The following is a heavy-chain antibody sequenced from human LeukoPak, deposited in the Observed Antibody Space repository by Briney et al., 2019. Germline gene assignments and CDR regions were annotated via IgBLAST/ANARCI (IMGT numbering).Heavy chain of an antibody. D-gene: IGHD3-22*01. J-gene: IGHJ4*02. CDR3: AKGSSGYFFDL. V-gene: IGHV3-23*01. CDR2: ISNDGGGT. CDR1: GFIFNNYG. Sequence: GGSLRLSCAASGFIFNNYGLVWVRQAPGKGLEWVSAISNDGGGTTYADFVKGRFSVSRDNSKNTLFLQVNSLRAEDTALYYCAKGSSGYFFDLWGQGTLVTVSS.